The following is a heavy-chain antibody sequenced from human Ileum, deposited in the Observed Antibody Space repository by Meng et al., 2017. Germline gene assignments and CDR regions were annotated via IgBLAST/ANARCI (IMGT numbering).Heavy chain of an antibody. CDR3: TTSESPYSGNNTGFHY. D-gene: IGHD5-12*01. V-gene: IGHV3-74*01. CDR1: GLTISTYW. J-gene: IGHJ4*01. Sequence: GESLKISCTVSGLTISTYWMHWVRQVPGKGLVWVSRINSDGSSTSYAYSVKGRFTISRDNAKNTLYLQMNSLRAEDTALYYCTTSESPYSGNNTGFHYWGQGTLVNVSS. CDR2: INSDGSST.